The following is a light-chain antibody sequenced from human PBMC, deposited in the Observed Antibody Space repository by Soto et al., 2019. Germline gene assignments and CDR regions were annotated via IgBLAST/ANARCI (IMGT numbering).Light chain of an antibody. V-gene: IGKV3-11*01. Sequence: EIVLTQSPATLSLSPGERATLSCRASQSVSRFLAWYQQEPGQAPRLLIHDASNRATGIPARFSGSGSGTDFTLTISSLEPEDFAVYYCQQRSNWPGTFGQGTKVDIK. CDR2: DAS. CDR3: QQRSNWPGT. CDR1: QSVSRF. J-gene: IGKJ1*01.